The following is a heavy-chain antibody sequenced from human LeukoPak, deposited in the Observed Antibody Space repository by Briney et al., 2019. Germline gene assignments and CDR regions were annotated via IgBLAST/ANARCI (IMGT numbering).Heavy chain of an antibody. CDR1: EYTFTGYH. CDR3: ARLNGNHFDY. J-gene: IGHJ4*02. D-gene: IGHD1-14*01. V-gene: IGHV1-2*02. CDR2: INPNSGAT. Sequence: ASVKVSCKASEYTFTGYHMHWVRQPPGQGLEWMAWINPNSGATDYAQKFQGRVTMTRDTSTSTAYMELSRLRSDDTAVYYCARLNGNHFDYWGQGTLVTVSS.